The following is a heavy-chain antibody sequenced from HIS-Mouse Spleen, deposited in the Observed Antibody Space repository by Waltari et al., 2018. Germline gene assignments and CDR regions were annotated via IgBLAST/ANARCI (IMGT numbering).Heavy chain of an antibody. D-gene: IGHD6-13*01. CDR2: IYYSGST. CDR1: GGSLDNSTSS. CDR3: AREIPYSSSWYDWYFDL. J-gene: IGHJ2*01. V-gene: IGHV4-39*07. Sequence: QLQLQESGPGLVKPSEPMSLTCAVSGGSLDNSTSSRGWIRQPPGKGLEWVGSIYYSGSTYYNPSLKSRVTISVDTSKNQFSLKLSSVTAADTAVYYCAREIPYSSSWYDWYFDLWGRGTLVTVSS.